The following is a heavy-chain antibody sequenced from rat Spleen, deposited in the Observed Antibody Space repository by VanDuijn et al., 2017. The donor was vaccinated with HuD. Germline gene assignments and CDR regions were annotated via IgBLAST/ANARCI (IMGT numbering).Heavy chain of an antibody. CDR1: GFSLTSYT. D-gene: IGHD5-1*01. Sequence: QVQLKESGPGLVQPSQTLSLTCTVSGFSLTSYTVSWVRQPPGKGLEWIAAISSGGSTYYNSALKSRLSISRDTSKSQVFLKMNSLQTEDTAIYYCTRAPGKGYVMDAWGQGTAVTVSS. J-gene: IGHJ4*01. CDR2: ISSGGST. CDR3: TRAPGKGYVMDA. V-gene: IGHV2-6*01.